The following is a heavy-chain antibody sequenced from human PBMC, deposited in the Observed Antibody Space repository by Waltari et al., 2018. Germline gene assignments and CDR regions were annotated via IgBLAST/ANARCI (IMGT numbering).Heavy chain of an antibody. V-gene: IGHV3-74*01. CDR3: ARVATKTYSSPVPGRPYYYGMDV. CDR2: INSEGSST. Sequence: EEQLVESGGGLAQPGESLRLSCAASGFTFSRYWMDWVRQAPGKGLVWVSRINSEGSSTTYADSGKGRFTISRGNAKNTLYVQMNRLRAEDTAVYYCARVATKTYSSPVPGRPYYYGMDVWGQGTTVTVSS. D-gene: IGHD6-19*01. CDR1: GFTFSRYW. J-gene: IGHJ6*02.